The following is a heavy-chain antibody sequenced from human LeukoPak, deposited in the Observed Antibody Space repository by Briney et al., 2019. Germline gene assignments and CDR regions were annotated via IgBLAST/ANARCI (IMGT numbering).Heavy chain of an antibody. Sequence: GGSLRLSCTASGFTFSTYWMHWVRQAPGKGLEWVATIKQDGSEKYYVDSVKGRFTISRDNAKNSLYLQMNSLRAEDTAVYFCGRAMDVWGQGTTVTVSS. V-gene: IGHV3-7*04. J-gene: IGHJ6*02. CDR1: GFTFSTYW. CDR2: IKQDGSEK. CDR3: GRAMDV.